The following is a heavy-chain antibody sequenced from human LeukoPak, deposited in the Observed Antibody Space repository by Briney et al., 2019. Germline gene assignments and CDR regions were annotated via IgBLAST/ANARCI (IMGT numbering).Heavy chain of an antibody. Sequence: SETLSLTCTVSGGSISSHYLTWIRQPSGQALEWIGYVHYSGSTKYNPSLRSRVTILLDRSKNQFSLKLSSVTAADTAVYYCARDSAPVRTSWYFDLWGRGTLVTVSS. CDR3: ARDSAPVRTSWYFDL. CDR2: VHYSGST. V-gene: IGHV4-59*11. CDR1: GGSISSHY. J-gene: IGHJ2*01. D-gene: IGHD1-14*01.